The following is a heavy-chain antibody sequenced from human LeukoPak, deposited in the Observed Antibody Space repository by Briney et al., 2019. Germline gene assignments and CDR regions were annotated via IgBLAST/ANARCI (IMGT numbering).Heavy chain of an antibody. V-gene: IGHV3-23*01. CDR2: IIPSGHTT. CDR3: AKDDRWLQFCC. J-gene: IGHJ4*02. Sequence: PGGSLRLSCAASGFTFSSHGMNWVRQAPGKGLEWVSGIIPSGHTTYYADSVRGRFTISRDNSRNTLYPQMNSLRAEDTAVYYCAKDDRWLQFCCWGQGTLVTVSA. D-gene: IGHD5-24*01. CDR1: GFTFSSHG.